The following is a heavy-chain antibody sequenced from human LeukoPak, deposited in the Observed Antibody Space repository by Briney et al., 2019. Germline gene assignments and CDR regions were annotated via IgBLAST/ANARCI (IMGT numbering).Heavy chain of an antibody. CDR2: ISGCCDST. CDR1: VFTYSRYP. CDR3: ANVRDHSSGYYYSYYFDY. D-gene: IGHD3-22*01. J-gene: IGHJ4*02. Sequence: GGSLRLSCAASVFTYSRYPMMGLPGSPGKALEGVSSISGCCDSTFYADCVKPRLTISRYNSKNTLSLPMNSLRAEDTDVYYCANVRDHSSGYYYSYYFDYWGQGTLGTVSS. V-gene: IGHV3-23*01.